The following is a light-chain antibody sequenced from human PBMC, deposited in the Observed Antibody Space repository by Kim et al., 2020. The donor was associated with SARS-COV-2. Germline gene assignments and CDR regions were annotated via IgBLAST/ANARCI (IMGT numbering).Light chain of an antibody. CDR2: GKD. CDR1: SVRSSY. V-gene: IGLV3-19*01. J-gene: IGLJ3*02. Sequence: GKADTHTSRGGSVRSSYAKSNEHRPGPAPPLVMFGKDSRPSGIPNRFSGSGSGNTASLTITGTQAEDEADYYCNSRESSDCRVEVFGGGTQLTVL. CDR3: NSRESSDCRVEV.